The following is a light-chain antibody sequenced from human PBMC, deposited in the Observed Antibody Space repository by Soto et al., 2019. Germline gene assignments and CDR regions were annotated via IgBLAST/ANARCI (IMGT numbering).Light chain of an antibody. CDR3: QQSAT. J-gene: IGKJ3*01. Sequence: VLTQSPGTLSLSPGDRATLSCRASQSVTKSLAWYQQKPGQAPRLIIYGASIRATGTPARFSGSGYRTDFTLTISRLEPEDFAVYYCQQSATFGPGTKGIS. CDR2: GAS. V-gene: IGKV3-20*01. CDR1: QSVTKS.